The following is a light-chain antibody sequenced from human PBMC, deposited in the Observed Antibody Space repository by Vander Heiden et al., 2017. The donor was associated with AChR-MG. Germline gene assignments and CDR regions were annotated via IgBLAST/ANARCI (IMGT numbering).Light chain of an antibody. CDR3: QQYSSYST. CDR2: DAS. CDR1: RPISDR. J-gene: IGKJ1*01. Sequence: DIQMTQSPSTLSASVGDRVTITCRASRPISDRLAWYQQKPGKAPNLLIFDASSLKSGVPSRFSGSGSGTEFTLTITSLQPADFAVYYCQQYSSYSTFGQGTKVEIQ. V-gene: IGKV1-5*01.